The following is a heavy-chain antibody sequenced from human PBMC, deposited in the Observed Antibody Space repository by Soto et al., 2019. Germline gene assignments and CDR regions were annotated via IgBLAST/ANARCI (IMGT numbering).Heavy chain of an antibody. CDR3: AKDLYGAGWYNYFDP. D-gene: IGHD6-19*01. Sequence: QVHLVESGGGVVQPGRSLRLSCAASGFTFSTTGMHWVRQAPGKGLEWVAMISHDGGEKFYTDSVKGRFTISRDTSKNTLYLQMDSLSPEHTAIYPCAKDLYGAGWYNYFDPWGQGTLVTVPS. V-gene: IGHV3-30*18. CDR1: GFTFSTTG. CDR2: ISHDGGEK. J-gene: IGHJ5*02.